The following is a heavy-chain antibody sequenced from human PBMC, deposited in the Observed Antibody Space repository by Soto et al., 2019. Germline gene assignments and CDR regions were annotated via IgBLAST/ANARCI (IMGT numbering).Heavy chain of an antibody. CDR1: GFTFGNYW. Sequence: EVQLVESGGALVQPGGSLRLSCAASGFTFGNYWMHWVRQAPGRGLEWVSRMNSDGSRIDYADSVKGRFTVSRDNAKNTLYLQMNSLRAEDTAVYYCATAEVDYWGPGTLVTVSS. J-gene: IGHJ4*02. CDR3: ATAEVDY. CDR2: MNSDGSRI. V-gene: IGHV3-74*01.